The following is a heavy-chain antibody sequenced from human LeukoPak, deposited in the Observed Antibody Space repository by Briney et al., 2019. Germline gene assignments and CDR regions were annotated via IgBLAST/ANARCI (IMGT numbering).Heavy chain of an antibody. V-gene: IGHV4-34*01. D-gene: IGHD1-1*01. CDR2: INHSGST. Sequence: SETLSLTCAVYGGSFSGYYWSWIRQPPGKGLEWIGEINHSGSTNYNPSLKSRVTISVDTSKNQFSLKLSSVTAADTAVYYCARRGTQPFPCFAYWGQGTLVTVSS. CDR3: ARRGTQPFPCFAY. CDR1: GGSFSGYY. J-gene: IGHJ4*02.